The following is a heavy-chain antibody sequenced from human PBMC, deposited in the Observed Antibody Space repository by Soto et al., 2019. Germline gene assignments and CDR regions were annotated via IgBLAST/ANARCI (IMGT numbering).Heavy chain of an antibody. D-gene: IGHD2-15*01. CDR1: GFTFRNYA. CDR3: ARGDREDIAVVIGVRPGEYGVDV. CDR2: ISYDGGNK. Sequence: QVQLVESGGGVVLPGRSLRLSCAASGFTFRNYAMHWVRQAPGKGLECVAVISYDGGNKFYRDYVKGRFTISRDNSKNTLYRQINSLRYEDTAVYYCARGDREDIAVVIGVRPGEYGVDVWGQGTTVTVSS. V-gene: IGHV3-30-3*01. J-gene: IGHJ6*02.